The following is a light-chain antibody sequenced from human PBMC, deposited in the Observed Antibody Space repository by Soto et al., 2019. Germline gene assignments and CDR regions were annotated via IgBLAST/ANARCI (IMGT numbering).Light chain of an antibody. CDR3: QQYGNAPFT. J-gene: IGKJ3*01. Sequence: EVVLTQSPATLSVSPGERATLSCRASQSVSINLAWYQQKPGQAPRLLIYGASTRATGIPDRFSGSGSGTDFTLTISRLEPEDFAVYYCQQYGNAPFTFGPGTKVDIK. CDR2: GAS. V-gene: IGKV3-20*01. CDR1: QSVSIN.